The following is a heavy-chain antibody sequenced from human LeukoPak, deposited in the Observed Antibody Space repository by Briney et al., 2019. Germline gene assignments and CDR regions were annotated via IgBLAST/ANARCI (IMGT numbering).Heavy chain of an antibody. CDR2: IYHSGST. CDR1: GGSISSRNW. Sequence: SETLSLTCAVSGGSISSRNWWSWVRQPPGKGLEWIGEIYHSGSTNYNPSLKTRVTISVDKSKNQLSLKLSSVTAADTAAYYCARASHDYGDYSHFDYWGQGTLVTVSS. V-gene: IGHV4-4*02. D-gene: IGHD4-17*01. CDR3: ARASHDYGDYSHFDY. J-gene: IGHJ4*02.